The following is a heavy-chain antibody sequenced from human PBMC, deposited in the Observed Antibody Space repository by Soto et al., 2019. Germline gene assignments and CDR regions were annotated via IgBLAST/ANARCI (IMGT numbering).Heavy chain of an antibody. V-gene: IGHV3-30-3*01. CDR2: ISYDGSNK. CDR1: GFTFSSYA. Sequence: GGSLRLSCAASGFTFSSYAMHWVRQAPGEGLEWVAVISYDGSNKYYADSVKGRFTISRDNSKNTLYLQMNSLRAEDTAVYYCARDGVRAAPNYYYYGMDVWGQGTTVTVSS. J-gene: IGHJ6*02. D-gene: IGHD2-2*01. CDR3: ARDGVRAAPNYYYYGMDV.